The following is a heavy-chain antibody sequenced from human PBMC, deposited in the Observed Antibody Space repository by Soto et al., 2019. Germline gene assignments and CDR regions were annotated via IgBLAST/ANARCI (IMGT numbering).Heavy chain of an antibody. V-gene: IGHV1-46*01. J-gene: IGHJ6*02. CDR3: AILYYYDSGDYDSNYQYYGLDV. CDR2: MHPYGGST. CDR1: GFTFTSFY. D-gene: IGHD3-22*01. Sequence: ASVKVSCKASGFTFTSFYMHWVRQAPGQGPEWMGIMHPYGGSTGYAQKFQGRVTLTRDTCTRTDYMELSSLRSDDTAVYYCAILYYYDSGDYDSNYQYYGLDVWGQGTTVTVSS.